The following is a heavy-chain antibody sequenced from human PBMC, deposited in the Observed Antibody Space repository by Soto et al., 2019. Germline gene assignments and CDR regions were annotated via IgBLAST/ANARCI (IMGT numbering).Heavy chain of an antibody. J-gene: IGHJ4*02. CDR3: ASVTFGGIVLAH. CDR1: AASFSKYY. CDR2: IYFNGNT. D-gene: IGHD3-16*01. Sequence: SETLSLTCTVSAASFSKYYWTWIRQPPGKGLEWIGYIYFNGNTKYNPSLEGRLTISIDTSKKEFSLKLTSVTAADAAVYYCASVTFGGIVLAHWGQGTPVTVSS. V-gene: IGHV4-59*01.